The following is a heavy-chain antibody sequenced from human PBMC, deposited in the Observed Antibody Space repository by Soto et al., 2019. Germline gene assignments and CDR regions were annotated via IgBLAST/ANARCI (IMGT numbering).Heavy chain of an antibody. CDR3: ARARRAVAAPYCFDY. V-gene: IGHV1-69*13. D-gene: IGHD6-19*01. Sequence: SVKVSCKASGVTFSSYTISWVRQAPGQGLEWMGGIIPIFGTANYAQKFQGRVTITADESTSTAYMELSSLRSEDTAVYYCARARRAVAAPYCFDYWGQGTLVTVSS. CDR2: IIPIFGTA. J-gene: IGHJ4*02. CDR1: GVTFSSYT.